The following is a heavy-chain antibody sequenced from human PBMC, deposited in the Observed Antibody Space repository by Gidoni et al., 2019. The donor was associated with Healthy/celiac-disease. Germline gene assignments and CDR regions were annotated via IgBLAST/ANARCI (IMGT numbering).Heavy chain of an antibody. Sequence: EVQLVEYGGGLVQPGGALKLSCAASGVTFSGAAMHWVRQASGKGLGWVGRIRSKANTYATAYAAAVKGRFTISRDDSKNTAYLQMNSLKTEDTAVYYCTSLSRYFDLPGYWGQGTLVTVSS. V-gene: IGHV3-73*02. CDR3: TSLSRYFDLPGY. CDR1: GVTFSGAA. CDR2: IRSKANTYAT. J-gene: IGHJ4*02. D-gene: IGHD3-9*01.